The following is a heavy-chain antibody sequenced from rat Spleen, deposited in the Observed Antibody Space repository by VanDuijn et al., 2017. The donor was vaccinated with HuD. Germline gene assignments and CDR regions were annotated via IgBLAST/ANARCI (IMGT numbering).Heavy chain of an antibody. Sequence: VQLKESGPGLVQPSQTLSLTCTVSGFSLTSYHVSWVRQPPGKGLEWVASISTGGDNTFYRDSVKGRFTISRDNAKNTQYLQMDSLRSEDTATYYCTRGYVMDAWGQGASVTVSS. J-gene: IGHJ4*01. CDR3: TRGYVMDA. V-gene: IGHV5S13*01. CDR2: ISTGGDNT. CDR1: GFSLTSYH.